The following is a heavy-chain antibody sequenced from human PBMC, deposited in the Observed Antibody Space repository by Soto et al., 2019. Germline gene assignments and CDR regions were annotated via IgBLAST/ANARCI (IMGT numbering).Heavy chain of an antibody. V-gene: IGHV3-33*01. J-gene: IGHJ6*02. Sequence: PGGSLRLSCAASGFTFSSYGMHWVRQAPGKGLEWGAVIWYDGSNKYYADSVKGRFTISRDNSKNTLYPQMNSLRAEDTAVYYCARDTTITTGGMDVWGQGTTVTVSS. CDR2: IWYDGSNK. CDR1: GFTFSSYG. D-gene: IGHD4-4*01. CDR3: ARDTTITTGGMDV.